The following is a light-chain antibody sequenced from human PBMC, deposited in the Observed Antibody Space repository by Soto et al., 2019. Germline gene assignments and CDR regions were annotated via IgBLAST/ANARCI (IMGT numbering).Light chain of an antibody. Sequence: QSVLTQPASVSGSPGQSITLSCTGTFNDVGGFDYVSWYQHHPGKAPKLLIYEVRKRPSGTSNRFSGSRSGKTASLTISGLQAEDEADYYCSSYTSTNTMVFGTGTKVTVL. CDR2: EVR. V-gene: IGLV2-14*01. J-gene: IGLJ1*01. CDR3: SSYTSTNTMV. CDR1: FNDVGGFDY.